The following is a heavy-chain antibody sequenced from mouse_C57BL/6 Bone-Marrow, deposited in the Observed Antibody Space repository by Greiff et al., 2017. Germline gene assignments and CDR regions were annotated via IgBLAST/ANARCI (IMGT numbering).Heavy chain of an antibody. J-gene: IGHJ3*01. CDR1: GFTFSDSS. Sequence: EVQRVESGGGLVQPGGSLKLSCAASGFTFSDSSMYWVRQTPEKRLEWVAYISNGGGSTYYPDTVKGRFTISRDNAKNTLYLQMSRLKSEDTAMYYCAQFAYWGQGTLVTVSA. V-gene: IGHV5-12*01. CDR2: ISNGGGST. CDR3: AQFAY.